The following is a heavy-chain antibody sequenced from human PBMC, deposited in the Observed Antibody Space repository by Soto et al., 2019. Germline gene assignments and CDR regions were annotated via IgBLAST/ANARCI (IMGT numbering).Heavy chain of an antibody. CDR2: INSDGSST. D-gene: IGHD4-17*01. J-gene: IGHJ2*01. CDR3: ARDTTTVTTWYFDL. CDR1: GFTFSSYW. V-gene: IGHV3-74*01. Sequence: EVQLVESGGGLVQPGGSLRLSCAASGFTFSSYWMHWVRQAPGKGLVWVSRINSDGSSTSYADSVKGRFTISRDNAKNTLYLRMNSLRAEDTSVYYCARDTTTVTTWYFDLWGRGTLVTVSS.